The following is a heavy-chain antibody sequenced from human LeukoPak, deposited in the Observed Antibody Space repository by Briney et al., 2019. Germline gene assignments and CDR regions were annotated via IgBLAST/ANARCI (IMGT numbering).Heavy chain of an antibody. CDR3: ARVSKDVVVVYYFDY. J-gene: IGHJ4*02. CDR2: INPSGGST. CDR1: GYTFTSYY. V-gene: IGHV1-46*01. D-gene: IGHD2-15*01. Sequence: ASVKVSCKASGYTFTSYYMHWVRQAPGQGLEWMGIINPSGGSTSYAQKFQGRVTMTRDTSTSTVYMELSSLRSEDTAVYYCARVSKDVVVVYYFDYWGQGTLVTVSS.